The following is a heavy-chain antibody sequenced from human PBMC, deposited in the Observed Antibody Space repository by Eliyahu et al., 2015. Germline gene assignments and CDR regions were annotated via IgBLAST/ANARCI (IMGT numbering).Heavy chain of an antibody. J-gene: IGHJ4*02. D-gene: IGHD6-6*01. CDR2: ISGSGGST. CDR1: GFTFSXYA. V-gene: IGHV3-23*01. CDR3: AKVFAARYLDY. Sequence: EVQLLESGGGXVQPGGSLXLSCAAXGFTFSXYAMSWVRQAPGKGLEWVSAISGSGGSTYYADSVKGRFTISRDNSKNTLYLQMNSLRAEDTAVYYCAKVFAARYLDYWGQGTLVTVSS.